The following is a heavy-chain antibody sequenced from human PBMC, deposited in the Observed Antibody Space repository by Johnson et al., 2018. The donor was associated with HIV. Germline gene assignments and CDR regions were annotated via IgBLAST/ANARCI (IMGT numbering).Heavy chain of an antibody. Sequence: VQLVESGGGVAQPGGSLRLSCAASGFTFSSSSMNWVRQAPGKGLEWVAYISSSSATIYYADSVKGRLTISSDNAKHSLYLQMNSLSAEDTAVYYCARDRGILDAFDIWGQGTMVTVSS. CDR1: GFTFSSSS. J-gene: IGHJ3*02. V-gene: IGHV3-48*01. D-gene: IGHD3-10*01. CDR2: ISSSSATI. CDR3: ARDRGILDAFDI.